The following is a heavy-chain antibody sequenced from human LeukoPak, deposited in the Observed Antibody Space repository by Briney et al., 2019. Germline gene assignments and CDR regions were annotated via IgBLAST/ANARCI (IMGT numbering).Heavy chain of an antibody. CDR3: ARDSYYYDSSGYYRFDY. V-gene: IGHV1-69*06. CDR1: GGTFSSYA. Sequence: GASVKVSCKASGGTFSSYAISWVRQAPGQGLEWMGGIIPIFGTANYAQKFQGRVTITADKSTSTAYMELSSLRSEDTAVYYCARDSYYYDSSGYYRFDYWGQGTLVTVSS. J-gene: IGHJ4*02. D-gene: IGHD3-22*01. CDR2: IIPIFGTA.